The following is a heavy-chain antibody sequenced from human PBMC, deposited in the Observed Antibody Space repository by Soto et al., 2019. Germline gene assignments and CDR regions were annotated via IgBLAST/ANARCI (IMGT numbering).Heavy chain of an antibody. CDR1: GFTFSSYG. J-gene: IGHJ1*01. V-gene: IGHV3-48*01. CDR2: ISSTSSTI. CDR3: ARDRDCISTNCLDAEYLQH. Sequence: PGVSLRLSFAASGFTFSSYGMNWVRQAPGKGLEWVSYISSTSSTIYYADSVKGRLTISRDNAKNSLYLQMNSLRAEDTAVYFCARDRDCISTNCLDAEYLQHWGQGTLVTVSS. D-gene: IGHD2-2*01.